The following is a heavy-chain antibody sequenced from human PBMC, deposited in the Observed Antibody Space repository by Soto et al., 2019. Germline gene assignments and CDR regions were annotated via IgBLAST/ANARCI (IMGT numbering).Heavy chain of an antibody. CDR1: GFTFSGSA. CDR2: IRSKANSYAT. Sequence: GGSLRLSCAASGFTFSGSAMHWVRQAPGKGLEWVGRIRSKANSYATAYAASVKGRFTISRDDSKNTAYLQMNSLKTEDTAVYYCTSPGEYYYDGSPYWGQGTLVTVSS. V-gene: IGHV3-73*01. D-gene: IGHD3-22*01. J-gene: IGHJ4*02. CDR3: TSPGEYYYDGSPY.